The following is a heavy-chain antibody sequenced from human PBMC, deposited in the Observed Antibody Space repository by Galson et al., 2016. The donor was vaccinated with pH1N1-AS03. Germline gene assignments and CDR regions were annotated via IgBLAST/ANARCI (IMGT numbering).Heavy chain of an antibody. CDR2: INPSDGGT. V-gene: IGHV1-46*01. CDR1: GYTFTSYY. J-gene: IGHJ3*02. D-gene: IGHD3-16*01. CDR3: GGGRGSGHSRGFDI. Sequence: SVKVSCKASGYTFTSYYMHWVRKAPGKGLEWMGIINPSDGGTSFAQKFQGRVNITRDSSTRTVQMEMSSLRSEDTAVYYCGGGRGSGHSRGFDIWGQGTMVTVSS.